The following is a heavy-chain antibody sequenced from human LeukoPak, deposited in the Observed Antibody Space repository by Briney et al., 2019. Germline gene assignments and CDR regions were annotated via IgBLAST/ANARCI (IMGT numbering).Heavy chain of an antibody. Sequence: PGGSLRLSCAASGFTFSTNWMDWVRQAPGKGLEWVGNINHDGSVKHYVYSVRSRFTISRYNATTLVHLHMNALSDEDTEYYYSTGDVVFWGQGALVTASS. CDR2: INHDGSVK. V-gene: IGHV3-7*01. CDR3: TGDVVF. CDR1: GFTFSTNW. J-gene: IGHJ4*02.